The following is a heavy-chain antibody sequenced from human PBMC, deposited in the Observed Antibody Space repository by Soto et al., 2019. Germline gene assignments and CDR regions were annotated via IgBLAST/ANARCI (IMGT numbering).Heavy chain of an antibody. Sequence: PSETLSLTCTVSGDSIGTYYWTWIRQPPGKGLEFIAYIYYSGITNYNPSLKGRVTISVDRSRNQFSLKLNSVTAADTAVYYCAREYYYDSSGIGFDDWGQGALVTVSS. J-gene: IGHJ4*02. V-gene: IGHV4-59*01. D-gene: IGHD3-22*01. CDR1: GDSIGTYY. CDR3: AREYYYDSSGIGFDD. CDR2: IYYSGIT.